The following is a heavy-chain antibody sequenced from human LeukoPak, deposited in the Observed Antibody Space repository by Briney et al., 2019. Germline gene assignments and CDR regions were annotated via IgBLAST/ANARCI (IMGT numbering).Heavy chain of an antibody. Sequence: ASVKVSCKASGYTFTSYGISWVRRAPGQGLEWMGWISAYNGNTNYAQKLQGRVTMTTDTSTSTAYMELRSLRSDDTAVYYCAKAYYDILTGSGTNYYYYMDVWGKGTTVTVSS. CDR2: ISAYNGNT. J-gene: IGHJ6*03. D-gene: IGHD3-9*01. CDR1: GYTFTSYG. CDR3: AKAYYDILTGSGTNYYYYMDV. V-gene: IGHV1-18*01.